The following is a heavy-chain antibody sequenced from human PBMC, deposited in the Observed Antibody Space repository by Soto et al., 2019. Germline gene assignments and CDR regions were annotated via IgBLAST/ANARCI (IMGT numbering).Heavy chain of an antibody. D-gene: IGHD3-10*01. CDR1: GGSISSSSYY. V-gene: IGHV4-39*01. J-gene: IGHJ5*02. Sequence: QLQLQESGPGLVKPSETLSLTCTVSGGSISSSSYYWGWIRQPPGKGLEWIGSIYYSGSTYYNPSLKSRVTISVDTSKNQFSLKLSSVTAADTAVYYCARIAGYKGKLDWFDPWGQGTLVTVSS. CDR3: ARIAGYKGKLDWFDP. CDR2: IYYSGST.